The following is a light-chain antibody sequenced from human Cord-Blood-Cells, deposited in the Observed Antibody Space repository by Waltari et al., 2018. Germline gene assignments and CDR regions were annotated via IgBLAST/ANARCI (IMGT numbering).Light chain of an antibody. V-gene: IGLV2-11*02. CDR2: DVS. CDR3: CSYAGSYSVV. CDR1: SSDVGGYNY. J-gene: IGLJ2*01. Sequence: QSALTQPRSVSGSPGQSVTISCTGTSSDVGGYNYVSWYQQQPGKAPNLMIYDVSKRPSGVPDRFSGSKSGNTASLTISGLQAEDEADYYCCSYAGSYSVVFGGGTKLTVL.